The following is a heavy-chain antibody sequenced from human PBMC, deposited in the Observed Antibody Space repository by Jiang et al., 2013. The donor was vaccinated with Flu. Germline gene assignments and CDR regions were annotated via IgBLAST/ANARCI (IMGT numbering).Heavy chain of an antibody. CDR3: ARGPSYEEQLVPLYYFDY. CDR2: MNPNSGNT. Sequence: VQLVESGAEVKKPGASVKVSCKASGYTFTSYDINWVRQATGQGLEWMGWMNPNSGNTGYAQKFQGRVTMTRNTSISTAYMELSSLRSEDTAVYYCARGPSYEEQLVPLYYFDYWGQGTLVTVSS. J-gene: IGHJ4*02. CDR1: GYTFTSYD. V-gene: IGHV1-8*01. D-gene: IGHD6-6*01.